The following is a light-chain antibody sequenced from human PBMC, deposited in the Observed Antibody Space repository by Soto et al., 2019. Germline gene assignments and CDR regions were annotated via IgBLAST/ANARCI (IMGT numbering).Light chain of an antibody. CDR1: QDISNY. V-gene: IGKV1-5*03. Sequence: ITCQASQDISNYLNWYQQKAGKAPNLLIYKASRLESGVPSRFSGSGSETEFTLTISGLQPGDSATYYCQQYNSYSPTFGQGTKVDIK. J-gene: IGKJ1*01. CDR3: QQYNSYSPT. CDR2: KAS.